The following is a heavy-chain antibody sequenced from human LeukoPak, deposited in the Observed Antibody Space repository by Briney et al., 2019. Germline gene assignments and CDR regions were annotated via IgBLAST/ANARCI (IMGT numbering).Heavy chain of an antibody. J-gene: IGHJ6*02. CDR3: ARYCGDPQGMDV. CDR1: GFTFSTYS. CDR2: ISGSSDAI. Sequence: PGGSLRLSCAASGFTFSTYSMSWVRQAPGKGLEWVSYISGSSDAIYYADSVKGRFTISRDNAKNSLYLQMNSLRDEDTAVYYCARYCGDPQGMDVWGQGTTVTVSS. V-gene: IGHV3-48*02. D-gene: IGHD2-8*02.